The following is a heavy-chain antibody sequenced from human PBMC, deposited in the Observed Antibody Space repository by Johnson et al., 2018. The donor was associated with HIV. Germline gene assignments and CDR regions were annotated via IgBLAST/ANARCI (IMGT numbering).Heavy chain of an antibody. D-gene: IGHD2-21*01. J-gene: IGHJ3*02. CDR1: GFTFSSYA. CDR2: ISSNGGST. Sequence: VQLVESGGGLVQPGGSLRLSCAASGFTFSSYAMHWVRQAPGQGLEYVSAISSNGGSTYYATSVKGRFTISRDNSKNTLYLQMNSLRAEDTAVYYCARVFVDDEDTWVNYYDALDIWGQGTMVTVSS. CDR3: ARVFVDDEDTWVNYYDALDI. V-gene: IGHV3-64*01.